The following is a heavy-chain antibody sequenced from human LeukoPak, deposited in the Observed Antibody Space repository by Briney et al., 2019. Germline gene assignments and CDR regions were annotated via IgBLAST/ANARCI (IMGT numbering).Heavy chain of an antibody. CDR1: GFTFSSCG. CDR3: AKDLWYFDNTGYRYSFDY. J-gene: IGHJ4*02. D-gene: IGHD3-22*01. Sequence: KSGGSLRLSRAASGFTFSSCGMHWVRQAPGKGLEWVAFIRYDGTNKYYADSVKGRFTISRDNSKNTLYLQMNSLRAEDTAVFYCAKDLWYFDNTGYRYSFDYWGQGTLVTVSS. V-gene: IGHV3-30*02. CDR2: IRYDGTNK.